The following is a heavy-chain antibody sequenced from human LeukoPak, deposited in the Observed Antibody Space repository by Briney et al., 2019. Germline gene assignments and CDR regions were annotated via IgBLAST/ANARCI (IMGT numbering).Heavy chain of an antibody. D-gene: IGHD2-21*01. CDR1: GGSISSSSYY. Sequence: PSETLSLTCTVSGGSISSSSYYWDWIRQPPGKGLEWIGSIYYSGNTYYNPSLKSRVTISVDTSKNQFSLKLSSVTAADTAVYYCARSSPCPPDWHNASDIWGQGTMVTVSS. V-gene: IGHV4-39*07. CDR2: IYYSGNT. J-gene: IGHJ3*02. CDR3: ARSSPCPPDWHNASDI.